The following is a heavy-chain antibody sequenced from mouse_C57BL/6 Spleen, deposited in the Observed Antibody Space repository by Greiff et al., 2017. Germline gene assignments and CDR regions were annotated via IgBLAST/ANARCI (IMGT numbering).Heavy chain of an antibody. CDR3: ARCPGNYLDY. Sequence: QVQLKQSGPELVKPGASVKISCKASGYSFTSYYIHWVKQRPGQGLEWIGWIYPGSGNTKYNEKFKGKATLTADTSSSTAYMQLSSLTSEDSAVYYCARCPGNYLDYWGQGTTLTVSS. J-gene: IGHJ2*01. CDR1: GYSFTSYY. V-gene: IGHV1-66*01. D-gene: IGHD1-1*02. CDR2: IYPGSGNT.